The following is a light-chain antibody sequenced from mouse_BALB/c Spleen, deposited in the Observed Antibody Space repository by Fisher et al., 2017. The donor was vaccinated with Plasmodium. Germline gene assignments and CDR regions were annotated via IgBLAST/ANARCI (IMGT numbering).Light chain of an antibody. CDR2: KVS. CDR1: QSLVHSYGDTY. V-gene: IGKV1-110*01. J-gene: IGKJ5*01. CDR3: FQTTHLPLT. Sequence: VITQSPLSLPVSLGDQASISCRSSQSLVHSYGDTYLHWYLQKPGQSPKLLIYKVSNRFSGVPDRFSGSGSGTDFTLKISSVEAEDLGVYFCFQTTHLPLTFGAGTKLELK.